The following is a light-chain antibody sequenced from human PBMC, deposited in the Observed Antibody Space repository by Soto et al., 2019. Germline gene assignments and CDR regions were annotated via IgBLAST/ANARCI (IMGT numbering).Light chain of an antibody. CDR2: DAS. CDR3: QQRKNWPPIT. CDR1: QSVGSY. Sequence: EVVLTQSPATLSWSPGARATLSGRASQSVGSYLAWFHQKPGQAPRLLIYDASNRAPGIPARFSGSGSGTDFTLTISSLDPEDFGVYYCQQRKNWPPITFGQGTRLEIK. J-gene: IGKJ5*01. V-gene: IGKV3-11*01.